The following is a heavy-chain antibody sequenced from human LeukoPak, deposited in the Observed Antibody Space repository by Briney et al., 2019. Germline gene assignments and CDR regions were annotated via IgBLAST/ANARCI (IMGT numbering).Heavy chain of an antibody. CDR3: AKGVRSGTYYNCFDP. CDR2: ISGDGDTT. D-gene: IGHD1-26*01. Sequence: GGSLRLSCVGSGFTLDDYALHWVRQAPGKGLEWISLISGDGDTTYYADSVKGRFTISRDNSRNSLYLQMSSVRAEDTALYYCAKGVRSGTYYNCFDPWGQGTLVTVSS. V-gene: IGHV3-43*02. CDR1: GFTLDDYA. J-gene: IGHJ5*02.